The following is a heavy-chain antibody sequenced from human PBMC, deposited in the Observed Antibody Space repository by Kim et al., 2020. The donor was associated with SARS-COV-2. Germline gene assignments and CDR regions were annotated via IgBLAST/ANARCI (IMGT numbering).Heavy chain of an antibody. D-gene: IGHD3-3*01. J-gene: IGHJ4*01. CDR3: SRHFSSGMVSCPRWFD. CDR1: GCPISSSSYY. CDR2: IYYSGST. Sequence: SGTLSLTCTVSGCPISSSSYYWGWIRQPPGMGLEWIGSIYYSGSTYYNPSLNSRDTISVDTYKNQFSLKQSPVTAAHTAVYYCSRHFSSGMVSCPRWFD. V-gene: IGHV4-39*01.